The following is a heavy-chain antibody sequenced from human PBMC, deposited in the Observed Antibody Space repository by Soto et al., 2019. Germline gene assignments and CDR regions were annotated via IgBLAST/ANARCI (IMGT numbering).Heavy chain of an antibody. J-gene: IGHJ4*02. CDR3: AKEYDSSGYYPAY. Sequence: EVQLLESGGGLVQPGGSLRLSCAASGFTFSSYAMTWVRQAPGKGLEWVLVISGSGGSTYFADSVKGRFTISRDNSKNTLYLQMSRLRAEDTALYYFAKEYDSSGYYPAYWGQGTLVTVSS. D-gene: IGHD3-22*01. CDR2: ISGSGGST. V-gene: IGHV3-23*01. CDR1: GFTFSSYA.